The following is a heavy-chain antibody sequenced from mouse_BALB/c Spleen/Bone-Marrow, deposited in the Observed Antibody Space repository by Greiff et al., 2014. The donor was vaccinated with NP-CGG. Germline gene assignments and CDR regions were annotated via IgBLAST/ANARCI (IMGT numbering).Heavy chain of an antibody. CDR1: GFTFSSYT. Sequence: DVHLVESGGGLVKPGGSLKLSCAASGFTFSSYTMSWIRQTPEKRLEWVATISSGGSYTYYPDSVKGRFTISRDNAKNTLYLQMISLKSEDTAMYYCARDRCYGNSFAYWGQGNLVTVTA. J-gene: IGHJ3*01. D-gene: IGHD2-1*01. CDR2: ISSGGSYT. CDR3: ARDRCYGNSFAY. V-gene: IGHV5-6-4*01.